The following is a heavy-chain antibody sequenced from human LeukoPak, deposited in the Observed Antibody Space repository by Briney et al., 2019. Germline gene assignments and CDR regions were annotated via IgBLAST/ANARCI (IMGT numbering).Heavy chain of an antibody. V-gene: IGHV1-46*01. Sequence: EASVKVSCKASGYSFTSNYIHWVRQAPGQGLEWMGMIYPRDGSTSYAQKFQGRVTVTRDTSTSTVRMELSGLRSEDTAVYYCARDQEAFDYWGQGTLVTVSS. CDR2: IYPRDGST. CDR1: GYSFTSNY. J-gene: IGHJ4*02. CDR3: ARDQEAFDY.